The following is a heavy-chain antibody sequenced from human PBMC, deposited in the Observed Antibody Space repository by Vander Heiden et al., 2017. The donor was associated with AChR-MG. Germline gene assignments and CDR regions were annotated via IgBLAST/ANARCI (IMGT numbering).Heavy chain of an antibody. CDR1: GFPFSSYW. J-gene: IGHJ6*02. CDR2: IKQDGSEK. Sequence: EVQLEESGGGLVQPGGSLRLSCAASGFPFSSYWMSWVRQAPGKGLEWVANIKQDGSEKYYVDSVKGRCTISRDNAKNSLYLQMKSLRAEDTAVYYCAREGWSGPHPYYYYGMDVWGQGTTVTVSS. CDR3: AREGWSGPHPYYYYGMDV. D-gene: IGHD3-3*01. V-gene: IGHV3-7*01.